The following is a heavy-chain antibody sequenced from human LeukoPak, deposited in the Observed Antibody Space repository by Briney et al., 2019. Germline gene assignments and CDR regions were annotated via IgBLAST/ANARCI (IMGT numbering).Heavy chain of an antibody. D-gene: IGHD4-17*01. CDR2: IYYSGST. CDR3: ARQHGDYRPPYYYYMDV. J-gene: IGHJ6*03. CDR1: GGSIGSYY. V-gene: IGHV4-59*08. Sequence: PSETLSLTCTVSGGSIGSYYWSWIRQPPGKGLEWIGYIYYSGSTKYNPSLKSRVTISLDTSKNQFSLKLNSVTAADTAVYYCARQHGDYRPPYYYYMDVWGKGTTVTVSS.